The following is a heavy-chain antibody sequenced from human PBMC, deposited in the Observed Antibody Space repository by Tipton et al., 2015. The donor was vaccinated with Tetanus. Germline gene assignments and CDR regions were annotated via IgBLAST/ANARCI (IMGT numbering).Heavy chain of an antibody. Sequence: TLSLTCTVSGGSISSSSYYWGWIRQPPGKGLEWIGSIYYSGSTYYNPSLKSRVTISVDTSKNQFSLKLSSVTAADTAVYYCASLRGIAAVEYDYWGQGTLVTVSS. CDR2: IYYSGST. V-gene: IGHV4-39*01. D-gene: IGHD6-13*01. CDR1: GGSISSSSYY. CDR3: ASLRGIAAVEYDY. J-gene: IGHJ4*02.